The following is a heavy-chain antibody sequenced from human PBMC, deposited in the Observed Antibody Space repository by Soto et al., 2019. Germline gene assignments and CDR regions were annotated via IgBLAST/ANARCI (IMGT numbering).Heavy chain of an antibody. CDR3: ARVVHRGVIITFGMDV. CDR1: GGSISSYY. V-gene: IGHV4-4*07. CDR2: IYTSGST. Sequence: PSETLSLTCTVSGGSISSYYWSWIRQPAGEGLEWIGRIYTSGSTNYNPSLKSRVTMSVDTSKNQFSLKLSSVTAADTAVYYCARVVHRGVIITFGMDVWGQGTTVTVSS. D-gene: IGHD3-10*01. J-gene: IGHJ6*02.